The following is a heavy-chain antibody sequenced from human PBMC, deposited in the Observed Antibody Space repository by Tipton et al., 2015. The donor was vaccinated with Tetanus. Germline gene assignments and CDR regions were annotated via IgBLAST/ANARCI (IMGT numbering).Heavy chain of an antibody. J-gene: IGHJ1*01. CDR3: AGVTAQCTELYFEH. D-gene: IGHD2-8*02. Sequence: SLRLSCAASGFTFRTYGMHWVRQAPGKGLEWVALILYGGNYKHYDDSVKGRVTISRDDSRNVVYLQMNSLRAEDTAVYYCAGVTAQCTELYFEHWGQGTQVTVSS. V-gene: IGHV3-33*05. CDR1: GFTFRTYG. CDR2: ILYGGNYK.